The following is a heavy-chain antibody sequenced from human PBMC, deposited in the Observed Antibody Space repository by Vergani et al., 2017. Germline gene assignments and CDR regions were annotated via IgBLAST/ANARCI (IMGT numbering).Heavy chain of an antibody. CDR3: ARDLRLMYNRFDP. CDR2: ISNDGTKK. D-gene: IGHD3-3*01. Sequence: QVQLVESGGGVVQPGRSLRLSCVVSGFTFSTSTMHWVRQPPGKGLEWVAVISNDGTKKFYVDSVKGRFTISRDNSQSTLYLQMNSLRAEDTAMYYCARDLRLMYNRFDPWGQGTLVTVSS. V-gene: IGHV3-30*04. CDR1: GFTFSTST. J-gene: IGHJ5*02.